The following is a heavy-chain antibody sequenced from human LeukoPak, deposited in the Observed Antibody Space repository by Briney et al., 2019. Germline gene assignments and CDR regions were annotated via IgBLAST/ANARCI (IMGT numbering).Heavy chain of an antibody. CDR2: LYYSGST. V-gene: IGHV4-39*01. D-gene: IGHD5-12*01. CDR3: ARRRGYDHFDY. CDR1: GGSISSSSYY. J-gene: IGHJ4*02. Sequence: SETPSLICTVSGGSISSSSYYWAWIRQPPGKGLEWIGNLYYSGSTYYNPSLKSRLTISVDTSKNQFSLKLSSVTAADTAVYYCARRRGYDHFDYWGRGTLVTVSS.